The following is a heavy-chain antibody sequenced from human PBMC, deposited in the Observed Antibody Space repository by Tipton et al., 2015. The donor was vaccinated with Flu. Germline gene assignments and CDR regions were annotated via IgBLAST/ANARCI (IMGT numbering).Heavy chain of an antibody. CDR1: GYTFTGYY. J-gene: IGHJ4*02. Sequence: QLVQSGAEVKKPGASVKVSCKASGYTFTGYYMHWVRQAPGQGLEWMGWINPNSGGTNYAQKFQGRVTMTRDTSISTAYMELSRLRSDDTAVYYCARAEDIVVVFWATPYYFDYWGQGTLVTVSS. D-gene: IGHD2-2*01. CDR2: INPNSGGT. V-gene: IGHV1-2*02. CDR3: ARAEDIVVVFWATPYYFDY.